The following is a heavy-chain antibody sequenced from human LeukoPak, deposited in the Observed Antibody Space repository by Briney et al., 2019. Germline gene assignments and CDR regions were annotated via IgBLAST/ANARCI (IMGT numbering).Heavy chain of an antibody. CDR3: ARTHYYGTGSYYPDAFDI. J-gene: IGHJ3*02. D-gene: IGHD3-10*01. CDR2: INPNSGGT. CDR1: GYTFTGYY. V-gene: IGHV1-2*02. Sequence: ASVKVSCKASGYTFTGYYMHWVRRAPGQGLEWMGWINPNSGGTSYAQKFQGRVTMTRDTSISTAYMELSRLRSDDTAVYYCARTHYYGTGSYYPDAFDIWGQGTMVTVSS.